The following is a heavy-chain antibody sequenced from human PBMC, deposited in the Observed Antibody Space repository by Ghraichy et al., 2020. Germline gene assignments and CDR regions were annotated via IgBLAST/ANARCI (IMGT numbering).Heavy chain of an antibody. Sequence: ASVKVSCKASGYTFTSYGISWVRQAPGQGLEWMGWISAYNGNTNYAQKLQGRVTMTTDTSTSTAYMELRSLRSDDTAVYYCARGPRIAAAGTDFDYWGQGTLVTVSS. CDR2: ISAYNGNT. CDR3: ARGPRIAAAGTDFDY. V-gene: IGHV1-18*01. D-gene: IGHD6-13*01. CDR1: GYTFTSYG. J-gene: IGHJ4*02.